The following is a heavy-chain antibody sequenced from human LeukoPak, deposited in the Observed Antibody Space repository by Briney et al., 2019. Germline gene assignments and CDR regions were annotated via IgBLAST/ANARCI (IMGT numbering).Heavy chain of an antibody. V-gene: IGHV3-23*01. CDR3: AKDGTYCGGDCYPNWYFDL. CDR2: ISGSGGST. Sequence: PGGSLRLSCAASGFTFSSYAMSWVRQAPGKGLEWVSAISGSGGSTYYADSVKGRFTISRDNSKNTLYLQMNSLRAEDTAVYYCAKDGTYCGGDCYPNWYFDLWGRGTRVTVSS. J-gene: IGHJ2*01. D-gene: IGHD2-21*02. CDR1: GFTFSSYA.